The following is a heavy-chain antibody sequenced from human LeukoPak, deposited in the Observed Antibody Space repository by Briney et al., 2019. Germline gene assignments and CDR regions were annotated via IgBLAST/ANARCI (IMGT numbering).Heavy chain of an antibody. CDR1: GFTFSSYS. D-gene: IGHD2-8*01. J-gene: IGHJ4*02. CDR2: ISSSSSYI. Sequence: GGSLRLSCAASGFTFSSYSMNWVRQAPGKGLEWVSSISSSSSYIYYADSVKGRFTISRDNARNSLYLQMNSLIAEDTAVYYCAKRMGYFDYWGQGTLVTVSS. V-gene: IGHV3-21*04. CDR3: AKRMGYFDY.